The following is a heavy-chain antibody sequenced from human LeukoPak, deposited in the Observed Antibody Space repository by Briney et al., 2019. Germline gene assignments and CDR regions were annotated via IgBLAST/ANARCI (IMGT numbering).Heavy chain of an antibody. J-gene: IGHJ4*02. CDR1: GYTFTSYD. D-gene: IGHD3-3*01. Sequence: GASVKVSCKASGYTFTSYDINWVRQATGQGLEWMGWMNPNSGDTGYAQEFQGRVTMTRDTSISTAYMELSSLRSEDTAVYYRARGIFGVYYFDYWGQGTLVTVSS. CDR2: MNPNSGDT. V-gene: IGHV1-8*01. CDR3: ARGIFGVYYFDY.